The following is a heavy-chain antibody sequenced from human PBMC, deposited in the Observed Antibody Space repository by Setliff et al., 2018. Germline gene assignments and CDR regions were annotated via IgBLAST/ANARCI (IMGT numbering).Heavy chain of an antibody. Sequence: SETLSLTCAVYGGSFSGYYWSWIRQPPGKGLEWIGEINHSGSATYSPSLKSRVTISVDTYKNQFSLKLTSVTAADTATYFCARIGYCTSISCSSGEAYYFAYWSQGTPVTVSP. V-gene: IGHV4-34*01. CDR1: GGSFSGYY. CDR3: ARIGYCTSISCSSGEAYYFAY. J-gene: IGHJ4*02. CDR2: INHSGSA. D-gene: IGHD2-2*01.